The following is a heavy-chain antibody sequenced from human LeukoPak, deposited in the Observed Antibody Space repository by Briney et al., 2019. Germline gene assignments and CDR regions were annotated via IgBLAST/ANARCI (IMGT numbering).Heavy chain of an antibody. D-gene: IGHD3-22*01. Sequence: GGSLRLSCAASGFTFSSYWMSWVRQAPGKGLEWVANIKQDGSEKYYVDSVKGRFTISRDNAKNSLYLQMNSLRAEDTAVYYCARVAPPYYYDNSGYQRDYYYYGMDVWGQGTTVTVSS. CDR2: IKQDGSEK. CDR3: ARVAPPYYYDNSGYQRDYYYYGMDV. V-gene: IGHV3-7*01. J-gene: IGHJ6*02. CDR1: GFTFSSYW.